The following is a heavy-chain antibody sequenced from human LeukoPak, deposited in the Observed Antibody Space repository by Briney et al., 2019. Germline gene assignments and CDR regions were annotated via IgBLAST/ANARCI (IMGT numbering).Heavy chain of an antibody. CDR2: IASDGSST. V-gene: IGHV3-74*01. D-gene: IGHD4-23*01. CDR3: ARGRPHGNDY. Sequence: GRSLRLSCTASGFTFSSYWMNWVRQAPGKGLVWVSRIASDGSSTTYADSVKGRFSISRDNAKNTLYLQMNSLRVEDTAVYYCARGRPHGNDYWGQGTLVTVSS. J-gene: IGHJ4*02. CDR1: GFTFSSYW.